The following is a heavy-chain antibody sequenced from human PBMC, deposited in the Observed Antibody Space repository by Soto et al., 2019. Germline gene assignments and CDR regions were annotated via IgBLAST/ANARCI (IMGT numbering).Heavy chain of an antibody. V-gene: IGHV1-46*01. CDR1: GYTFTSYY. CDR2: INPSGGST. J-gene: IGHJ3*02. Sequence: QVQLVQSGAEVKKPGASVKVSCKASGYTFTSYYMHWVRQAPGQGLEWMGIINPSGGSTSYAQKVQGRVTMTRDTSTSTVYMELSSLRSEDTAVYYCARDPALSGYCSGGSCKGAFDIWGQGTMVTVSS. CDR3: ARDPALSGYCSGGSCKGAFDI. D-gene: IGHD2-15*01.